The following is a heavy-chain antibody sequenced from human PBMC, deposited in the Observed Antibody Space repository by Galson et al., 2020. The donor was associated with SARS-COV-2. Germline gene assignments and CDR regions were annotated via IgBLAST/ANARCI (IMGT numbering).Heavy chain of an antibody. Sequence: GGSLRLSCAASGFTFSYHYMNWVRQAPGKGLEWVAVIWYDGSNKYYADSVKGRFTISRDNSKNTLYLQMNSLRAEDTAVYYCARGLVDYDYVWGSYRLGAFDIWGQGTMVTVSS. CDR1: GFTFSYHY. CDR2: IWYDGSNK. J-gene: IGHJ3*02. D-gene: IGHD3-16*02. V-gene: IGHV3-33*08. CDR3: ARGLVDYDYVWGSYRLGAFDI.